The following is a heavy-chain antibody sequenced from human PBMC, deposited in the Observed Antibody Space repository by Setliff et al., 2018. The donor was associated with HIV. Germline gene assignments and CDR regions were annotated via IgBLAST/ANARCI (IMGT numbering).Heavy chain of an antibody. CDR3: ARDRAGWDGQVILYGLDI. J-gene: IGHJ3*02. CDR2: MFHTGST. Sequence: SETLSLTCAVSGSSISDTILWSWVRQSPGRGLEWIGEMFHTGSTNYSPSLRSRVTMSVDTSKNQVSLRLSSVTAADTAVYYCARDRAGWDGQVILYGLDIWGQGTMVTVSS. D-gene: IGHD3-10*01. V-gene: IGHV4-4*02. CDR1: GSSISDTIL.